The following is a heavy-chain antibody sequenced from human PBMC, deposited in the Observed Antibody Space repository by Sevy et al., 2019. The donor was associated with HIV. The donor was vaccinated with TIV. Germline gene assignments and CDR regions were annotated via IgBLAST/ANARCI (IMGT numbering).Heavy chain of an antibody. Sequence: GGSLRLSCAASGFTFSSYGMHWVRQAPGKGLEWVAVISYDGSNKYYADSVKGRFTISRDNSKNTLYLQMNGLRAEDTAVYYCAKDLGSSGWYVGYYYYYYGMDVWGQGTTVTVSS. CDR2: ISYDGSNK. D-gene: IGHD6-19*01. J-gene: IGHJ6*02. V-gene: IGHV3-30*18. CDR1: GFTFSSYG. CDR3: AKDLGSSGWYVGYYYYYYGMDV.